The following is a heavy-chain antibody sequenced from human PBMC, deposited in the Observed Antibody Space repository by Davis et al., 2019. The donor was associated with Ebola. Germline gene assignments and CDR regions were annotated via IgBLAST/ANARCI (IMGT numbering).Heavy chain of an antibody. Sequence: MPSETLSLTCTVSGGSVSSGTYYWCWIRQPPGKGLDWIGYIHYSGSTIYNPSLKSRVTISVDTSKNQFSLKLSSVTAADTAVYYCARVGHYYGMDVWGQGTTVTVSS. V-gene: IGHV4-61*01. CDR1: GGSVSSGTYY. CDR3: ARVGHYYGMDV. J-gene: IGHJ6*02. CDR2: IHYSGST. D-gene: IGHD3-16*01.